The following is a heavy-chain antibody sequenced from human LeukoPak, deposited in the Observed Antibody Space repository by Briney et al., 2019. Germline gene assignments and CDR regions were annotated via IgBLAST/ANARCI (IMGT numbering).Heavy chain of an antibody. CDR2: IKQDGSEK. V-gene: IGHV3-7*01. J-gene: IGHJ4*02. D-gene: IGHD3-9*01. Sequence: GGSLRLSCAASGFTFSSYWMSWVRQAPGKGLEWVANIKQDGSEKYYVDSVKGRFTISRDNAKNSLYLQMNSLRAEDTAVYYCARDQDGPLRYFDWLGEYYFDYWGQGTLVTVSS. CDR3: ARDQDGPLRYFDWLGEYYFDY. CDR1: GFTFSSYW.